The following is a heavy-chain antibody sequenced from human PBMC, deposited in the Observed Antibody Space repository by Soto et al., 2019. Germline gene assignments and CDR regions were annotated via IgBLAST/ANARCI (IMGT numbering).Heavy chain of an antibody. J-gene: IGHJ5*02. Sequence: PGESLKISCATSGFTFGSYAMNWVRQAPGKDLEWISSISTSSSHIYYADSVQGRFTVSRDNDKSSLYLQMNGLRAEDTAVYYCARDSRIFPTPAIGSVGFDAWGKGTLVTVAS. D-gene: IGHD2-2*01. V-gene: IGHV3-21*01. CDR1: GFTFGSYA. CDR2: ISTSSSHI. CDR3: ARDSRIFPTPAIGSVGFDA.